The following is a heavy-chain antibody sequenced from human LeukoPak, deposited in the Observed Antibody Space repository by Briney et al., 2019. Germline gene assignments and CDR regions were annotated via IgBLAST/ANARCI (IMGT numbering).Heavy chain of an antibody. V-gene: IGHV3-49*04. J-gene: IGHJ4*02. CDR2: IRGKSYGGTT. CDR3: TRGRRELLDY. Sequence: PGGSLRLSWTTSGFTFGDYAMSWVRQTPGMGLEWVGFIRGKSYGGTTDYAASAKGRFTISRDDSKSVAYLQMNSLKNEDTAFYYCTRGRRELLDYWGQGTLVTVSS. D-gene: IGHD1-26*01. CDR1: GFTFGDYA.